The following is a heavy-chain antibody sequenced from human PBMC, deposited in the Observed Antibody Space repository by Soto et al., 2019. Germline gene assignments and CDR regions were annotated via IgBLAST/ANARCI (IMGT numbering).Heavy chain of an antibody. J-gene: IGHJ4*02. Sequence: GGSLRLSCAASGFTFSSYWMSWVRQAPGKGLEWVANIKQDGSEKYYVDSVKGRFTISRDNAKNSLYLQMNSLRAEDTAVYYCARVAPYYDFWSGRRSNALDYWGQGTLVTVS. V-gene: IGHV3-7*05. CDR1: GFTFSSYW. CDR2: IKQDGSEK. D-gene: IGHD3-3*01. CDR3: ARVAPYYDFWSGRRSNALDY.